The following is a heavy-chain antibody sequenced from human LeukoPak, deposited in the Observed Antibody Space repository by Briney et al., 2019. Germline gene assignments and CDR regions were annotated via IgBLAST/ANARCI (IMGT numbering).Heavy chain of an antibody. Sequence: ASVKVSCKASGGTFSSYAISWVRQAPGQGLEWMGRFIPILGIANYAQKFQGRVTITADKSTSTAYMELSSLRSEDTAVYYCARVVSSGSLDYWGQGTLVTVSS. D-gene: IGHD3-22*01. CDR2: FIPILGIA. CDR3: ARVVSSGSLDY. CDR1: GGTFSSYA. J-gene: IGHJ4*02. V-gene: IGHV1-69*04.